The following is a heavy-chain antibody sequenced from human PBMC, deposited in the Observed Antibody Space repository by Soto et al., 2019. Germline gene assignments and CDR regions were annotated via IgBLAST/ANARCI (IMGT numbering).Heavy chain of an antibody. CDR3: ATRAGLGSFYYYGMDV. D-gene: IGHD3-16*01. CDR1: GGSISSYY. J-gene: IGHJ6*02. V-gene: IGHV4-4*07. CDR2: IYTSGST. Sequence: ASETLSLTCTVSGGSISSYYWSWIRQPAGKGLEWIGRIYTSGSTNYNPSLKSRVTMSVDTSKNQFSLKLSSVTAADTAVYYCATRAGLGSFYYYGMDVWGQGTTVTVSS.